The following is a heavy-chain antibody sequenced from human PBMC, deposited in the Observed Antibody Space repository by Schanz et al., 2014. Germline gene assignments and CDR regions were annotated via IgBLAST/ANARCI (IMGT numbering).Heavy chain of an antibody. V-gene: IGHV3-66*03. J-gene: IGHJ4*02. D-gene: IGHD4-17*01. CDR2: IYSGGST. CDR1: GFTVSSNY. Sequence: EVQLVESGGGLIQPGGSLRLSCAASGFTVSSNYMSWVRQAPGKGLEWVAVIYSGGSTFYTDSVKGRFTISRDNSKNTLYLQMDSLRGDDAALYYCVAAQSDYGEFELDYWGQGTLVSVSS. CDR3: VAAQSDYGEFELDY.